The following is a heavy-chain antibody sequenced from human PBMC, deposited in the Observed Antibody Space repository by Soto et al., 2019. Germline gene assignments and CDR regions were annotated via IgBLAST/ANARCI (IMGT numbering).Heavy chain of an antibody. CDR2: ISGSGAYT. CDR1: GFIFSDY. J-gene: IGHJ6*02. D-gene: IGHD5-18*01. V-gene: IGHV3-11*06. Sequence: QVQLVESGGGLVKPGGPRRLSCTGSGFIFSDYMTWIRQAPGKGLEWVSYISGSGAYTKYADSVRGRFTISRDNAKNSLWLQINSLRAEDTAVYYCARSSGWRHVVGYKYGLDVWGQGTTVIVSS. CDR3: ARSSGWRHVVGYKYGLDV.